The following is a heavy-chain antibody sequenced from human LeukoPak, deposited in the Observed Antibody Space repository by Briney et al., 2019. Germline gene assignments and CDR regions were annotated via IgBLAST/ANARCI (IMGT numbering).Heavy chain of an antibody. CDR3: AALDSAVATEPGY. J-gene: IGHJ4*02. V-gene: IGHV3-7*01. Sequence: GGSLRLSCAASGFTFTRYWMSWVRQAPGKGLEWVANVQQDGRDKYYVDSVKGRFTISRDNAKNSVYLQMTSLRAEDTAVYYCAALDSAVATEPGYWGRGTLVTVSS. CDR1: GFTFTRYW. D-gene: IGHD1-14*01. CDR2: VQQDGRDK.